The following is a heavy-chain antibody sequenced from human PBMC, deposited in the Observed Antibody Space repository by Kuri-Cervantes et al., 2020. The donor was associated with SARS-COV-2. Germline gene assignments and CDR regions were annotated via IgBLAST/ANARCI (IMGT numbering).Heavy chain of an antibody. J-gene: IGHJ4*02. V-gene: IGHV2-5*05. Sequence: SGPTLVKPTQTLTRTCTLSGLSVSTSGVGVGWIRQPPGKALEWLALIYWDDDKRYGPSLKSRLTITKDTSKNQVVLTMTNMDPVDTATYYCAHSSTYYDFWSGYLPSYYFDYWGQGTLVTVSS. D-gene: IGHD3-3*01. CDR1: GLSVSTSGVG. CDR3: AHSSTYYDFWSGYLPSYYFDY. CDR2: IYWDDDK.